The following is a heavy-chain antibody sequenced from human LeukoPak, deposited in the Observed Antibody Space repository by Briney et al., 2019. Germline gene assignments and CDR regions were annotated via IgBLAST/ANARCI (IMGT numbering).Heavy chain of an antibody. CDR1: GYTFTGYY. D-gene: IGHD3-3*01. CDR2: INPNSGGT. CDR3: ARDGQIYDFWSGYSHNWFDP. Sequence: ASVKVSCKASGYTFTGYYMHWVRQAPGQGLEWMGWINPNSGGTNYAQKFQGRVTMTRDTSIGTAYMELSRLRSDDTAVYYCARDGQIYDFWSGYSHNWFDPWGQGTLVTVSS. J-gene: IGHJ5*02. V-gene: IGHV1-2*02.